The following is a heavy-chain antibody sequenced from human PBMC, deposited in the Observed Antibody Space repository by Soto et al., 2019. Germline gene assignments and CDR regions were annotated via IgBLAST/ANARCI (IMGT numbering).Heavy chain of an antibody. CDR3: ARSRPIAAAREIFDY. Sequence: GASVKVSCKASGGTFSSYAISWVRQAPGQGLEWMGGIIPIFGTANYAQKFQGRVTITADESTSTAYMELSSLRSEDTAVYYCARSRPIAAAREIFDYWGQGTLVTVSS. V-gene: IGHV1-69*13. CDR2: IIPIFGTA. D-gene: IGHD6-13*01. CDR1: GGTFSSYA. J-gene: IGHJ4*02.